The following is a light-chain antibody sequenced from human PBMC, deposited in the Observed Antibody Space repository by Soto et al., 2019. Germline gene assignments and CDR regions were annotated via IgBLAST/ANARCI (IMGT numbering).Light chain of an antibody. CDR2: AAS. CDR1: HSISSY. CDR3: QQSYSTPIT. Sequence: DIQMTHSPSSLSASVGDRVTITCRASHSISSYLDWYQQKPGKAPKLLIYAASSLQSGVPARFSGSVSGTDFTLTIGSLQPEDFATYYCQQSYSTPITFGQGTRLEIK. J-gene: IGKJ5*01. V-gene: IGKV1-39*01.